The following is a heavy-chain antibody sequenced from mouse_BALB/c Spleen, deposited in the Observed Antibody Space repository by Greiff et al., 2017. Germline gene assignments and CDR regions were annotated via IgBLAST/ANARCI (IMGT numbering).Heavy chain of an antibody. Sequence: EVKLVESGGGLVQPGGSRKLSCAASGFTFSSFGMHWVRQAPEKGLEWVAYISSGSSTIYYADSVKGRFTISRDNARNILYLQMSSLRSEDTAMYYCARARMITTDVPYYFDYWGQGTTLTVSS. CDR2: ISSGSSTI. D-gene: IGHD2-4*01. CDR1: GFTFSSFG. V-gene: IGHV5-17*02. CDR3: ARARMITTDVPYYFDY. J-gene: IGHJ2*01.